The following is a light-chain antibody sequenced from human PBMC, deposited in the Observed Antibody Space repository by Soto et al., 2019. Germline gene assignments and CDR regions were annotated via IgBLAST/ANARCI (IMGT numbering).Light chain of an antibody. CDR1: QSVSNN. CDR3: QQYNNWPPWT. CDR2: GAS. Sequence: EIVMTQSPATLSVSPGERATLSCRASQSVSNNLAWYQQKPGQSPRLLIYGASTRATGIPARFSGSGSGTEDTLTISSLQSEDFEVYYCQQYNNWPPWTFGQGNKVEIK. V-gene: IGKV3D-15*01. J-gene: IGKJ1*01.